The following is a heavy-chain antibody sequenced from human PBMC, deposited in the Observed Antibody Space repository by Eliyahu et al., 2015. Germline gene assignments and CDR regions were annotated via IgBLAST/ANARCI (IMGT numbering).Heavy chain of an antibody. CDR1: GFPFSSNG. D-gene: IGHD2-15*01. CDR3: AKGCSSSGTCYIIDY. CDR2: MSYDGAHI. J-gene: IGHJ4*02. Sequence: QVNLVVSGGDMVQPGRSLXLSCXASGFPFSSNGNALWVLRQXAGKGLAWXAVMSYDGAHIHYADSVKGRFTISRDNSKNTLYLQMNNLRPEDTAVYYCAKGCSSSGTCYIIDYWGQGTLVTVSS. V-gene: IGHV3-30*18.